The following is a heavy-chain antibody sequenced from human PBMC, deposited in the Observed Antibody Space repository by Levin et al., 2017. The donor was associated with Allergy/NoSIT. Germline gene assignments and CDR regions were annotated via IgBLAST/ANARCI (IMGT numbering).Heavy chain of an antibody. V-gene: IGHV3-11*01. J-gene: IGHJ6*02. Sequence: GESLKISCAASGFSFSDYYMNWIRQAPGKGLEWVSYITSSGTTIHYADSVQGRFTISRDKSKNSLYLQMNSLRAEDTAVYFCARGSPRVYYGMDVWGQGTTVTVSS. CDR3: ARGSPRVYYGMDV. CDR2: ITSSGTTI. CDR1: GFSFSDYY. D-gene: IGHD3/OR15-3a*01.